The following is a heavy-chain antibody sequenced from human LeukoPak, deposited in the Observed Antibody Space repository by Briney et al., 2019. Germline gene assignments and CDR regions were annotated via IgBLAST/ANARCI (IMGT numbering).Heavy chain of an antibody. V-gene: IGHV3-11*01. Sequence: TGGSLRLSCAASGFTFSDYYMNWLRQAPGKGLEWVSYISSSGSTRYYADSVKGRFTISRDNAEHSLYLQMNSLRAEDTAVYYCATALYYDVLTGGSDYYYGMDVWGQGTTVTVSS. CDR2: ISSSGSTR. J-gene: IGHJ6*02. CDR3: ATALYYDVLTGGSDYYYGMDV. D-gene: IGHD3-9*01. CDR1: GFTFSDYY.